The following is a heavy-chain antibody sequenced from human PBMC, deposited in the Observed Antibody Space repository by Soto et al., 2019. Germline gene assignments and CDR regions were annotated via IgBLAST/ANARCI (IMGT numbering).Heavy chain of an antibody. CDR3: ARDGGMIRTDY. J-gene: IGHJ4*02. V-gene: IGHV3-33*01. CDR1: GFTFIHHG. Sequence: GGSLRLPCVASGFTFIHHGMHWVRQAPGKGLERVATIWYDGSNRYYADSVQGRFTISRDDSRNTVHLQMNSLRAEDTAVYYSARDGGMIRTDYWGQGPLGTVSS. CDR2: IWYDGSNR. D-gene: IGHD3-16*01.